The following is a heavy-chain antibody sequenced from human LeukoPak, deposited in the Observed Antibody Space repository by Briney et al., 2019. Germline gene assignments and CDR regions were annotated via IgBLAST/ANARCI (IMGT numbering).Heavy chain of an antibody. J-gene: IGHJ4*02. D-gene: IGHD3-22*01. V-gene: IGHV3-21*01. CDR2: ISSSNSYI. CDR1: GFTFSSYS. Sequence: PGGSLRLSCAASGFTFSSYSMNWVRQAPGKGLEWVSSISSSNSYIYYADSVKGRFTISRDNAKNPLYLQMNSLRAEDTAVYYCARDPSSPRNYYDSSGSSVPADWGQGTLVTVSS. CDR3: ARDPSSPRNYYDSSGSSVPAD.